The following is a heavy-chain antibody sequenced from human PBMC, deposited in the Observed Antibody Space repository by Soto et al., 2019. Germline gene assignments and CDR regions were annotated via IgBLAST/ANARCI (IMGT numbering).Heavy chain of an antibody. CDR1: GGSISSSNW. D-gene: IGHD5-18*01. Sequence: QVQLQESGPGLVKPSGTLSLTCAVSGGSISSSNWWCWVRQPPGKGLEWIGEIYHSGSTNYNPSLTSRVTRSVDKATDQFSTKLSSVPAPDTVVYYCSMVRSQAFDIWGQGTIVTVSS. CDR3: SMVRSQAFDI. V-gene: IGHV4-4*02. CDR2: IYHSGST. J-gene: IGHJ3*02.